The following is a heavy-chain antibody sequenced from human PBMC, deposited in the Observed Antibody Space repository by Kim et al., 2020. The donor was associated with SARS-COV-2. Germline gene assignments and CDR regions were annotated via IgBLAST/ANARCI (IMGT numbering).Heavy chain of an antibody. J-gene: IGHJ2*01. CDR3: ARGYCSSTSCYSWYFDL. V-gene: IGHV6-1*01. Sequence: VKSRITINPDTSKNQFSLQLNSVTPEDTAVYYCARGYCSSTSCYSWYFDLWGRGTLVTVSS. D-gene: IGHD2-2*01.